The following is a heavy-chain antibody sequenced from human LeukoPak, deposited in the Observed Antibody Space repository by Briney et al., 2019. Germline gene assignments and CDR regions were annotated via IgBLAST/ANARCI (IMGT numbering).Heavy chain of an antibody. CDR1: GYSISSGYY. V-gene: IGHV4-38-2*01. CDR3: ARRVSSSSSGFDY. CDR2: IYHSGST. J-gene: IGHJ4*02. D-gene: IGHD6-6*01. Sequence: SETLSLTCAVSGYSISSGYYWGWIRQPLGKGLEWIGSIYHSGSTYYNPSLKSRVTISVDTSKNQFSLKLSSVTAADTAVYYCARRVSSSSSGFDYWGQGTLVTVSS.